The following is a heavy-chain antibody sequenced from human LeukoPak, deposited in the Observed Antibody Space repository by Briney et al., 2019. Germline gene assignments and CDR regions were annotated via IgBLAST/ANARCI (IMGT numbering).Heavy chain of an antibody. Sequence: GGSLRLSCEASGFTFSSYGMHWVRQAPGKGLERVAGIWNDGNDKYYADSVKGRFIISRDNSKNTLYLQMNSLRAEDTAVYYCARDNSGSYSFVDYWGQGTLVTVSS. V-gene: IGHV3-33*01. D-gene: IGHD3-10*01. J-gene: IGHJ4*02. CDR1: GFTFSSYG. CDR2: IWNDGNDK. CDR3: ARDNSGSYSFVDY.